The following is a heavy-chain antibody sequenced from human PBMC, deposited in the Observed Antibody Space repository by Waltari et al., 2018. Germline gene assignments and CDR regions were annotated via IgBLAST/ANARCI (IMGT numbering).Heavy chain of an antibody. J-gene: IGHJ4*02. CDR1: GYTFTGYY. CDR3: ARDLGSDYGNRDY. V-gene: IGHV1-2*06. Sequence: QVHLVQSGAEVKKPGASVKVSCKASGYTFTGYYIQWVRRAPGQGLEWMGRINPNSGDTNDAQKFQGRVTLTRDTSINTAYMELSSLKSDDTAVYYCARDLGSDYGNRDYWGQGTLVTVSS. CDR2: INPNSGDT. D-gene: IGHD4-17*01.